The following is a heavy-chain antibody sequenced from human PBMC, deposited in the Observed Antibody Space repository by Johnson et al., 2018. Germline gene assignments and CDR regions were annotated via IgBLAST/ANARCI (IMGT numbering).Heavy chain of an antibody. D-gene: IGHD5-12*01. CDR2: IGTAGDT. J-gene: IGHJ3*02. Sequence: VQLVQSGGGLVQPGGSLRLSCVASGFTFSSYDMHWVRQVTGKGLEWVSAIGTAGDTYYLGSVKGRFTISRENAKNSLYLQMNSLRAGDTAVYYCARGPYSGYDYLDGESLDAFDIWGQGTMVTVSS. CDR1: GFTFSSYD. CDR3: ARGPYSGYDYLDGESLDAFDI. V-gene: IGHV3-13*01.